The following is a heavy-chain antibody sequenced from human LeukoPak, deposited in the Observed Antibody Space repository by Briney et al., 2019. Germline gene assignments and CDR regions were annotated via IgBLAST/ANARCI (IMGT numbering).Heavy chain of an antibody. Sequence: SETLSLTCVVYGESFRAYYWSWIRQPPGKGLEWVGEINESGATNYNPSLKSRLTMSVDSSKSQFSLKLSSATAAETVIYYCVSSQRYSDVWRWFFGYWGEGTLVAVSS. CDR3: VSSQRYSDVWRWFFGY. D-gene: IGHD3-3*01. CDR2: INESGAT. J-gene: IGHJ4*02. CDR1: GESFRAYY. V-gene: IGHV4-34*01.